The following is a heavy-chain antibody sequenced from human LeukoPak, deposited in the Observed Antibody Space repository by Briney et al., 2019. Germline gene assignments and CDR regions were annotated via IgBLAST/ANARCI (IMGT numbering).Heavy chain of an antibody. CDR1: GGFFNDYL. CDR2: INHSGST. V-gene: IGHV4-34*01. Sequence: PSETLSLTCAVYGGFFNDYLWTWIRQPPGEGREWIGEINHSGSTNYNPSLKSQVPISVDTSKNHFSLKLSSVTAADTAVYDCARRFLVAVAGILCFDRWGQGTLVTVSS. D-gene: IGHD6-19*01. CDR3: ARRFLVAVAGILCFDR. J-gene: IGHJ5*02.